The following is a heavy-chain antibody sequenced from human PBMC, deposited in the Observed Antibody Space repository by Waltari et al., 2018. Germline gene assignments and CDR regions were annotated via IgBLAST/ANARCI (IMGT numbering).Heavy chain of an antibody. CDR1: GFSISGGFS. V-gene: IGHV4-38-2*02. J-gene: IGHJ4*02. Sequence: QVQLQESGPGLVRPSETLSLNCTVTGFSISGGFSWGWIRQPPGKGLEWIGSINYYGTTSYNPTLKARVTVSSDTSKNQFSLKVKSVTAADTAVYYCAGVYSGSAYSYWGQGTPVTVSP. CDR3: AGVYSGSAYSY. CDR2: INYYGTT. D-gene: IGHD1-26*01.